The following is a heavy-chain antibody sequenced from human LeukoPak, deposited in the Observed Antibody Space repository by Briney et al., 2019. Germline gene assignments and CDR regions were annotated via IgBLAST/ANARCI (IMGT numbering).Heavy chain of an antibody. Sequence: TGGSLRLSCAASGFTFSSYAMSWVRRPPGKGLEGASAISGSGGSTYYADSVKGRFTISRDNSKNTLYLQMNSLRAEDTAVYYCAKSPGIAARLGDYWGQGTLVTVSS. D-gene: IGHD6-6*01. V-gene: IGHV3-23*01. CDR3: AKSPGIAARLGDY. CDR2: ISGSGGST. CDR1: GFTFSSYA. J-gene: IGHJ4*02.